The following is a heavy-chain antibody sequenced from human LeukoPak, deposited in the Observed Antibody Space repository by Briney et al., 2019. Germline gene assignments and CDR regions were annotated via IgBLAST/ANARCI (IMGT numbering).Heavy chain of an antibody. CDR2: IYSTGST. CDR1: GGSISGYY. CDR3: ASRKLGNDY. J-gene: IGHJ4*02. Sequence: SETLSLTCTVSGGSISGYYWSWVRQSPEKGLESIGFIYSTGSTSYNPSLRSRVAISIDTSQNQFYLRLTSVTAADTAVYYCASRKLGNDYWGQGTLVTVSS. V-gene: IGHV4-59*01. D-gene: IGHD7-27*01.